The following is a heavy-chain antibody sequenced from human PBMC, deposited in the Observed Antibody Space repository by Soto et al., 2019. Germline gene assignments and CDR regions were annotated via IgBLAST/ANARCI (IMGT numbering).Heavy chain of an antibody. V-gene: IGHV3-30*18. CDR3: AKSSGWYINWFDP. J-gene: IGHJ5*02. CDR1: GFTFSHHG. Sequence: QVQLVESGGGVVQPGRSLRLSCVASGFTFSHHGMHWVRQAPGKGLEWVAVISYDGSNKHYADSVKGRFTISRDNSKNTLDLQMNSLRAEDTAVYYCAKSSGWYINWFDPWGQGTLVTVSS. CDR2: ISYDGSNK. D-gene: IGHD6-19*01.